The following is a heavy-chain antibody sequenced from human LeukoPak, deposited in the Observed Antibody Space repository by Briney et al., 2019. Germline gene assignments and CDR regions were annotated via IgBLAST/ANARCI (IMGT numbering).Heavy chain of an antibody. D-gene: IGHD3-10*01. J-gene: IGHJ6*03. CDR2: ISASGGST. V-gene: IGHV3-23*01. CDR3: AKVMKGSERLTMVRGVIIKTAGLYYMDV. Sequence: GGSLRLSCAASGFTLSSYAMSWVRQAPGKGLEWVSSISASGGSTNYADSVKGRFTISRDNSKNTVYLQMKSLRAEDTAVYYCAKVMKGSERLTMVRGVIIKTAGLYYMDVWGKGTTVTVSS. CDR1: GFTLSSYA.